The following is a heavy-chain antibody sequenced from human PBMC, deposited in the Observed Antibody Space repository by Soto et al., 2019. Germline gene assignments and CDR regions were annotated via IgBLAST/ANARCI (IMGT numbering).Heavy chain of an antibody. Sequence: GGSLRLSCAASGFTFSSYAMSWVRQAPGKGLEWVSTFSGSGGSTYYADSVKGRFTISRDNSKNTLYLQMNSLRAEDTAIYYCAKDRITGTTGWFDPWGQGTLVTVSS. CDR3: AKDRITGTTGWFDP. D-gene: IGHD1-7*01. CDR2: FSGSGGST. J-gene: IGHJ5*02. CDR1: GFTFSSYA. V-gene: IGHV3-23*01.